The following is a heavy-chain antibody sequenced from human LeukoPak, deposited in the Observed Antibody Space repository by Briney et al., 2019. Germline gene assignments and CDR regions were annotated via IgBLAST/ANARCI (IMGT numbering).Heavy chain of an antibody. J-gene: IGHJ4*02. Sequence: AGGSLRLSCAASGFTFSSYAMHWVRQAPGKGLEWVAVISYDGSNKYYADSVKGRFTISRDNSKNTLYLQMNSLRAEDTAVYYCARGGGSSSFFDYWGQGTLVTVSS. CDR2: ISYDGSNK. V-gene: IGHV3-30*04. CDR3: ARGGGSSSFFDY. D-gene: IGHD6-6*01. CDR1: GFTFSSYA.